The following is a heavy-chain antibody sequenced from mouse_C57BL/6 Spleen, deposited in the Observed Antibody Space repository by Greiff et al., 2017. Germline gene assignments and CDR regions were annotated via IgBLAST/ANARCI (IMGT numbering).Heavy chain of an antibody. CDR1: GFTFSSYG. D-gene: IGHD2-2*01. Sequence: EVNVVESGGDLVKPGGSLKLSCAASGFTFSSYGMSWVRQTPDKRLEWVATISSGGSYTYYPDSVKGRFTISRDNAKNTLYLQMSSLKSEDTAMYYCARLTMVTTGGDYWGQGTTRTVSS. J-gene: IGHJ2*01. CDR2: ISSGGSYT. CDR3: ARLTMVTTGGDY. V-gene: IGHV5-6*01.